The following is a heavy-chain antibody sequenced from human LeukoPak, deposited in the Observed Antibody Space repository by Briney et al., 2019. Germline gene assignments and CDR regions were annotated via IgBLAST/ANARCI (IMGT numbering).Heavy chain of an antibody. V-gene: IGHV3-74*01. D-gene: IGHD2-8*01. CDR1: GFTFSGFW. CDR2: ISFDGSDA. J-gene: IGHJ4*02. CDR3: AKDGGHCTSLDCSEEGDY. Sequence: GGSLRLSCAASGFTFSGFWMHWVRQAPGKGLVWVSCISFDGSDATYADSVKGRFTISRDNSKNTVYLQMNSLRAEDTATYYCAKDGGHCTSLDCSEEGDYWGQGTLVTVSS.